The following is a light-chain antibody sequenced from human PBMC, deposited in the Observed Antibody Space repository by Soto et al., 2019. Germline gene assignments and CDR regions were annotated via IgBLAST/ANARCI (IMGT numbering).Light chain of an antibody. J-gene: IGKJ4*01. CDR3: QHYGSSPLT. CDR2: GAS. CDR1: QSVAYTY. V-gene: IGKV3-20*01. Sequence: EIVLTQSPATLSLSPGKRATLSCRASQSVAYTYLAWFQQKPGQAPRLLIYGASNRATGIPDRFSGSGSGTDFTLTISRLEPEDLGVYYCQHYGSSPLTFGGGTKVDIK.